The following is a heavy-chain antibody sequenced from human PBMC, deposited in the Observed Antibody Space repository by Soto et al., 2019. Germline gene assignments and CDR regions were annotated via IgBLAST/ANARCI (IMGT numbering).Heavy chain of an antibody. V-gene: IGHV3-21*01. CDR3: ATLNTGSYSDY. D-gene: IGHD3-10*01. J-gene: IGHJ4*02. Sequence: EVQLVESGGGLVKPGGSLRLSCEASGFTFSSYSMNWVRQAPGKGLEWVSSISSGSSYIYYADSVKGRFTISRDNAKNSLYLQMNSLRADDTAVYYCATLNTGSYSDYWGQGTLVTVSS. CDR2: ISSGSSYI. CDR1: GFTFSSYS.